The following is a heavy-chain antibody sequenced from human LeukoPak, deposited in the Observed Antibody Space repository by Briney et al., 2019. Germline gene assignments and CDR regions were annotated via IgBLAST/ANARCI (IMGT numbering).Heavy chain of an antibody. CDR2: ISSSSSYT. Sequence: GGSLRLSCAASGFTFSSYRMNWVRQAPGKGLEWISYISSSSSYTDYADSVKGRFTISRDNAKSALYLQMNSLRLEDTAVYYCAAGTAADFWGQGTLVTVSS. D-gene: IGHD6-13*01. V-gene: IGHV3-21*05. J-gene: IGHJ4*02. CDR3: AAGTAADF. CDR1: GFTFSSYR.